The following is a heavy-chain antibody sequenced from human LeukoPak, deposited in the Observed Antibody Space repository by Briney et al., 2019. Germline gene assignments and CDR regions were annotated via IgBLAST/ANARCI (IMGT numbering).Heavy chain of an antibody. Sequence: PGGSLRLSCAASGFTFSSNWMHWVRQAPGKGLVWVSRINSDGSSTSYADSVKGRFTISRDNARNTLYLQMNSLGAEDTAVYYCVRAGGVAIINYYYYMDVWGKGTTVTVSS. CDR2: INSDGSST. CDR3: VRAGGVAIINYYYYMDV. J-gene: IGHJ6*03. D-gene: IGHD3-3*01. CDR1: GFTFSSNW. V-gene: IGHV3-74*01.